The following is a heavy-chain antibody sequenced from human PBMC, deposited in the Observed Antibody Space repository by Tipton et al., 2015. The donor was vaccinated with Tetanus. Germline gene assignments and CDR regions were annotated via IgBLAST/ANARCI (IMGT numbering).Heavy chain of an antibody. J-gene: IGHJ4*02. D-gene: IGHD3-10*01. Sequence: SLRLSCGASGLTFSNHAVSWVRQAPGKGLEWVSSISGSGDSTYYADYVKGRFTVSRDNSRNTVYLQMNSLRAEDTARYYCAKSGRDHYGSGAFPDCWGQGSLVTVSS. CDR2: ISGSGDST. CDR1: GLTFSNHA. V-gene: IGHV3-23*01. CDR3: AKSGRDHYGSGAFPDC.